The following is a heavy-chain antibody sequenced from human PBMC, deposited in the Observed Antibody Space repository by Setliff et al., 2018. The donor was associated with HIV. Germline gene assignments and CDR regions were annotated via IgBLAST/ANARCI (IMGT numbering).Heavy chain of an antibody. CDR1: GYTISAHG. D-gene: IGHD1-26*01. CDR2: ISGDNGDT. J-gene: IGHJ4*02. V-gene: IGHV1-18*01. Sequence: ASVKVSCKASGYTISAHGVSWVRHAPGHGLEWMGWISGDNGDTNYAQKLQGRVTMTTDTSTSTAYMELRSLRSDDTAVYYCARDQIPRIVGATGFDYWGQGTLVTVSS. CDR3: ARDQIPRIVGATGFDY.